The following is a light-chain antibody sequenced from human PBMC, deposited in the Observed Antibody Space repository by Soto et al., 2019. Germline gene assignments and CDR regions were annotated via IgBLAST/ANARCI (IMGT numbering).Light chain of an antibody. Sequence: IQMTQSPSSLSASVGDRVTITCRASQSISSYLNWYQQKPGKAPKLLIYAASSLQSGGPSRFSGSGSGTDFTLTISSMQPEDFATYYCQQSYSTPITFAGGPKVDI. V-gene: IGKV1-39*01. CDR3: QQSYSTPIT. CDR1: QSISSY. J-gene: IGKJ4*02. CDR2: AAS.